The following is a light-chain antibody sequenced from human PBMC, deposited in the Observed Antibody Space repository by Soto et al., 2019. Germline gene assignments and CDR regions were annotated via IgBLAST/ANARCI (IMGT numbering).Light chain of an antibody. CDR1: QSVLYSSNNKNY. CDR2: WAS. CDR3: QQYYSTHT. J-gene: IGKJ2*01. Sequence: DIVMTQSPDSLAVSLGERTTINYKPSQSVLYSSNNKNYLAWYQQKPGQPPKLLIYWASTRESGVPDRFSGSGSGTDFTLTISSLQAEDVAVYYCQQYYSTHTFGQGTKLEIK. V-gene: IGKV4-1*01.